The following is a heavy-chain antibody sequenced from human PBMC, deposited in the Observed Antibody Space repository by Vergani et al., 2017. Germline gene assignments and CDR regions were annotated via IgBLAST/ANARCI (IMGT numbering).Heavy chain of an antibody. CDR1: GFTFNTYT. D-gene: IGHD4-23*01. V-gene: IGHV3-21*01. Sequence: EVQLVESGGALVKPGGSLRLSCAASGFTFNTYTMNWVRQAPGKGLEWVSSISGGSNFIYYADSVKGRFTISRDNAKNSLYLQMNSLRAEHTAVYYCAREVTSQYYYYSMNVWGQGTTVTVSS. CDR3: AREVTSQYYYYSMNV. J-gene: IGHJ6*02. CDR2: ISGGSNFI.